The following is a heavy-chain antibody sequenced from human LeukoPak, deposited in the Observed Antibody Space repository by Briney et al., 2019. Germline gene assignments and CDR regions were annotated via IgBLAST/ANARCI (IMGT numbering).Heavy chain of an antibody. CDR3: ARAPPPSDSSGYYLGYYFDY. D-gene: IGHD3-22*01. V-gene: IGHV3-30-3*01. CDR1: GFTFSSYP. Sequence: GGSLGLSCAASGFTFSSYPMHWVRQAPGKGLEWVAVISYDGSNKYYADSVKGRFTISRDNSKNTLYLQMNSLRAEDTAVFYCARAPPPSDSSGYYLGYYFDYWGQGTLVTVSS. J-gene: IGHJ4*02. CDR2: ISYDGSNK.